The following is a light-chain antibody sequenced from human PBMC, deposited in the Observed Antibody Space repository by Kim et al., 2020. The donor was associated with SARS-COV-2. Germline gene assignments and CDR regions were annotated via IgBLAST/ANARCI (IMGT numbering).Light chain of an antibody. CDR2: GAS. V-gene: IGKV1-9*01. J-gene: IGKJ4*01. CDR1: QGITNH. Sequence: SASVGDRITITCRASQGITNHLAWYQQKPRKAPKLLIYGASTLQSGVPSRFSGSGSATEFTLTVSSLQPEDVATNYCQHSNSYPITFAGGTKLEI. CDR3: QHSNSYPIT.